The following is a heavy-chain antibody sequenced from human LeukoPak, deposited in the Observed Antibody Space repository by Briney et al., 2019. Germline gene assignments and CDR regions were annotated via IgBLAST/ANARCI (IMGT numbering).Heavy chain of an antibody. CDR3: ARDRVYDYSHRRGFDY. V-gene: IGHV1-18*03. J-gene: IGHJ4*02. CDR2: ISGYNGKT. Sequence: ASVRVSCKASGYPFTSFGISWVRQAPGQGLEWMGWISGYNGKTSYAQNLQGRVTMTTDTSTSTAYVELGSLRSDDMAVYYCARDRVYDYSHRRGFDYWGQGTLVTVSS. CDR1: GYPFTSFG. D-gene: IGHD4-11*01.